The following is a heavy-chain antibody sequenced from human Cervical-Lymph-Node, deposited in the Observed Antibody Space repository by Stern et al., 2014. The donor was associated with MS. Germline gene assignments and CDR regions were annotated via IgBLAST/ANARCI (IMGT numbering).Heavy chain of an antibody. CDR1: GGVFSTYT. J-gene: IGHJ4*02. CDR3: ARDINGGRGYL. CDR2: IVLAFDTK. V-gene: IGHV1-69*01. Sequence: VQLVESGAEVKKPGSSVKVSCKALGGVFSTYTLAWVRQAPGQGLEWMGRIVLAFDTKTYAQRFLGRVTLTADESTSTAYMELSSLRSEDTAIYYCARDINGGRGYLWGQGTLVTVSS. D-gene: IGHD7-27*01.